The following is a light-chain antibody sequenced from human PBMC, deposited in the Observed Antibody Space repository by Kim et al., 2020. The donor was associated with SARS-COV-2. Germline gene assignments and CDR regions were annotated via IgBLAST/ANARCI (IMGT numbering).Light chain of an antibody. CDR2: GKN. V-gene: IGLV3-19*01. J-gene: IGLJ2*01. Sequence: SSELTQDPAVSVALGQTVRITCQGDSLRRYYATWYQQKPGQAPIVVIYGKNNRPSGIPDRFSGSSSGNTASLTITGTQAGDEADYYCNSRGSNDNVVFGGGPRLTVL. CDR1: SLRRYY. CDR3: NSRGSNDNVV.